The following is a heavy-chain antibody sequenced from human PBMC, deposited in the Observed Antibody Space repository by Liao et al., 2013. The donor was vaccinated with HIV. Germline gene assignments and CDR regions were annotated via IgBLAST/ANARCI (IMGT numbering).Heavy chain of an antibody. J-gene: IGHJ4*02. CDR3: ARGGSFFDS. V-gene: IGHV4-4*07. D-gene: IGHD5-12*01. Sequence: QVELHESGPGLVKPSETLSLICSVPGGSLRGYNWAWLRQVAGKGLEFIGRVSDTGAPTSTPPSGRRVTVSVDTSRNRFSLNLISVNAADSAVYFCARGGSFFDSWGQGILVIVSS. CDR1: GGSLRGYN. CDR2: VSDTGAP.